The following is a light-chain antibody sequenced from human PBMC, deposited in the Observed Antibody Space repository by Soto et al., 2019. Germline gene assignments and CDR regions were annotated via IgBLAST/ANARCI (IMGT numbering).Light chain of an antibody. CDR1: QSVSTN. CDR2: GAS. V-gene: IGKV3D-15*01. CDR3: QQYNNWPLWT. Sequence: EIVMTQSPVILSVSPGERVTLSCRASQSVSTNLAWYQQKVGQAPRLLIYGASSRATGIPDRFSGSGSGTDFTLTISRLEPEDFAVYYCQQYNNWPLWTFGQGTKVDIK. J-gene: IGKJ1*01.